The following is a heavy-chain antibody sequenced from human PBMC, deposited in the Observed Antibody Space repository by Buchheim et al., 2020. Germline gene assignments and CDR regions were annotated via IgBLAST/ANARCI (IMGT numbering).Heavy chain of an antibody. J-gene: IGHJ4*02. Sequence: EVQLLESGGGLVQPGGSLRLSCVVSGFTFSNYWMSWVRQAPGKGLEWVANIKQDGSEKYYVDSVKGRFTISRDNAKNSLYLQMNSLRAEDTAVYYCARSDLGHCDSTSCYCDYWGQGTL. CDR3: ARSDLGHCDSTSCYCDY. D-gene: IGHD2-2*01. CDR1: GFTFSNYW. V-gene: IGHV3-7*03. CDR2: IKQDGSEK.